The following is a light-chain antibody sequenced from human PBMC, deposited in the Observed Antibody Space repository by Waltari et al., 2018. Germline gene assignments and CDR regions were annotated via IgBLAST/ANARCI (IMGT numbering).Light chain of an antibody. V-gene: IGLV2-23*02. J-gene: IGLJ2*01. CDR3: CSYAGSLYVV. Sequence: QSALTQPASVSGSPGQSITISCTGTSSDVGSYNLVSLYQQHHAKAPKLRIYEVSKRPSGVSNRFSGSKSGNTASLTISGLQAEDEADYYCCSYAGSLYVVFGGGTKLTVL. CDR1: SSDVGSYNL. CDR2: EVS.